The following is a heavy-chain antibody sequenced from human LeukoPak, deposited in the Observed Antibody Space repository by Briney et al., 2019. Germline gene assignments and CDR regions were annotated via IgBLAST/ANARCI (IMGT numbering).Heavy chain of an antibody. CDR3: SRDPTSMVTMGDY. V-gene: IGHV3-53*01. D-gene: IGHD4-17*01. Sequence: GGSLRPSCAASGLTVSTNYFSWVRLAPGKGLEWVSVIYADGRTFYADSVKGRFTISRDESKNTLSLQMNRLRAEDTAVYYCSRDPTSMVTMGDYWGQGTLVTVSS. CDR2: IYADGRT. J-gene: IGHJ4*02. CDR1: GLTVSTNY.